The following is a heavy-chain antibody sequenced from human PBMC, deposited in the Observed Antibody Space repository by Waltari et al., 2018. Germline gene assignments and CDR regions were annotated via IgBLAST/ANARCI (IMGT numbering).Heavy chain of an antibody. CDR1: GGSFSGYY. J-gene: IGHJ4*02. Sequence: QVQLQQWGAGLLKPSETLSLTCAVYGGSFSGYYWSWIRQPPGTGLEWGGEINHSGSTNYHPSLKSRVTISGDTAKNQFSRKLSSVTAADTAVYYCARGGYSSYDYVWGSYRRQPTFDYWGQGTLVTVSS. D-gene: IGHD3-16*02. CDR3: ARGGYSSYDYVWGSYRRQPTFDY. CDR2: INHSGST. V-gene: IGHV4-34*01.